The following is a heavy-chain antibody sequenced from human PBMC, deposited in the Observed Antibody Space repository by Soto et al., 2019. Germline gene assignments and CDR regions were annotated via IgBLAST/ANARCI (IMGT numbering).Heavy chain of an antibody. CDR1: GFTFTSYA. J-gene: IGHJ4*02. CDR3: ARGSRDSYPGSRIFDL. V-gene: IGHV3-23*01. CDR2: ISDNDNRT. D-gene: IGHD3-10*01. Sequence: EVQLLESGGGLVQPGGSLRLSCAASGFTFTSYAMTWIRQAPGRGLEWVSVISDNDNRTYYADSVKGRFTISRDTSKNTLYLQMHSLRAEDTAVYYCARGSRDSYPGSRIFDLWGRGTRVTVSS.